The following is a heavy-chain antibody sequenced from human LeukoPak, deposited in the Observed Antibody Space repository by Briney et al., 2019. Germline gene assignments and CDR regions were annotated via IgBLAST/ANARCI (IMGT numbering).Heavy chain of an antibody. CDR1: GFTFSSYA. Sequence: GGSLRLSCSASGFTFSSYALHWVRQAPGKRQEHVSGVNSNGVSTNYADSVKGRITISRDNSNNTLHLQMSSLRGEDTAVYYCVKDRDRNLARVNFDYWGQGTLVTVSS. J-gene: IGHJ4*02. D-gene: IGHD5-24*01. CDR2: VNSNGVST. V-gene: IGHV3-64D*06. CDR3: VKDRDRNLARVNFDY.